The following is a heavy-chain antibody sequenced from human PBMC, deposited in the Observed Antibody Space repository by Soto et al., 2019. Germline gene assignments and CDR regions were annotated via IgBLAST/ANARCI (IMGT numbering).Heavy chain of an antibody. J-gene: IGHJ4*02. V-gene: IGHV1-3*01. CDR3: ARPYYDFWSGLYYFDY. Sequence: GASVKVSCKASGYTFTSYAMHWVRQAPGQRLEWMGWINAGNGNTKYSQKFQGRVTITRDTSASTAYRELSSLRSEDTAVYYCARPYYDFWSGLYYFDYGGQGTLVTVSS. CDR2: INAGNGNT. CDR1: GYTFTSYA. D-gene: IGHD3-3*01.